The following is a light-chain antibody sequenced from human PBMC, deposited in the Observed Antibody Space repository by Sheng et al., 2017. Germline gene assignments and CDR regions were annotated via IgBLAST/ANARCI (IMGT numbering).Light chain of an antibody. CDR1: QSVLYSSNNKNY. J-gene: IGKJ4*01. V-gene: IGKV4-1*01. Sequence: DIVMTQSPDSLAVSLGERATINCKSSQSVLYSSNNKNYVAWYQKKPGQPPELLIYWASTRESGVPDRFSGSGSGTDFTLTISSLQAEDVAVYYCQQYYTTPLTFGGGTKVEVK. CDR3: QQYYTTPLT. CDR2: WAS.